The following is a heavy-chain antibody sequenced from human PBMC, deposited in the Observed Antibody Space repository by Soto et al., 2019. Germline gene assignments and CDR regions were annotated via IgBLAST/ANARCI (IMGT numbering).Heavy chain of an antibody. CDR3: ATNLDDYGDFSFDY. V-gene: IGHV3-23*01. Sequence: GGSLRLSCAASGFTFSSYAMRWVRQAPGKGLEWVSAMSDTGGSTYHADSVKGRFTISRDNSKDTLYLQMNSLRAEDTAVYYCATNLDDYGDFSFDYWGQGTLVTVSS. D-gene: IGHD4-17*01. CDR2: MSDTGGST. J-gene: IGHJ4*02. CDR1: GFTFSSYA.